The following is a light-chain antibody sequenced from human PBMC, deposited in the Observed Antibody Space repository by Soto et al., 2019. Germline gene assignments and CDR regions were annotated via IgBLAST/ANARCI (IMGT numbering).Light chain of an antibody. CDR3: QQYHRYST. CDR1: QSISSW. J-gene: IGKJ1*01. CDR2: DVS. V-gene: IGKV1-5*01. Sequence: DIQMTQSPSTLSASLGDRVPITCRASQSISSWLAWYQQKPGKAPKLLIYDVSTLDSGVPSRLSGSASGTGFTLTISSLDSDDFATYYCQQYHRYSTFGQGTKVDIK.